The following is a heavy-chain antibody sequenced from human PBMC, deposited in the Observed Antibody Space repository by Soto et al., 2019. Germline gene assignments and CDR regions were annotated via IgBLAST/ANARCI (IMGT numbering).Heavy chain of an antibody. V-gene: IGHV3-33*01. CDR1: GFTFSSYG. CDR2: IWYDGSNK. Sequence: QVQLVESGGGVVQPGRSLRLSCAASGFTFSSYGMHWVRQAPGKGLEWVAVIWYDGSNKYYADSVKGRFTISRDNSKNTLYLQMNSLRAEDTAVYYCARVHTVTPVFFHYWGQGTLVTVSS. CDR3: ARVHTVTPVFFHY. J-gene: IGHJ4*02. D-gene: IGHD4-17*01.